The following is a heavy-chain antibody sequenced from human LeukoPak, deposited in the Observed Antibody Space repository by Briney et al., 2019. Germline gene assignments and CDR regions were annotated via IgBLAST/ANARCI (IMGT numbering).Heavy chain of an antibody. CDR2: INHSGST. CDR3: AGRGRFGELLVSSVFDY. J-gene: IGHJ4*02. D-gene: IGHD3-10*01. V-gene: IGHV4-34*01. Sequence: SETLSLTCAVYGGSFSGYYWSWIRQPPGKGLEWIGEINHSGSTNYNPSLKRRVTIPVETSKNQFYLKLSSVTAAETAGYYFAGRGRFGELLVSSVFDYWGQGTLVTVSS. CDR1: GGSFSGYY.